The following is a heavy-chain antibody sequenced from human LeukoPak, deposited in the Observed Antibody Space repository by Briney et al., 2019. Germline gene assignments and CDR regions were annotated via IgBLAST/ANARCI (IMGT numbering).Heavy chain of an antibody. CDR3: ARGKYSGSYQRGKRENNWFDP. Sequence: PSQTLSLTCTVSGGSISSGSYYWSWIRQPAGKGLEWIGRIYTSGSTNYNPSLKSRVTISVDTSKNQFSLKLSSVTAADTAVYYCARGKYSGSYQRGKRENNWFDPWGQGTLVTVSS. CDR2: IYTSGST. J-gene: IGHJ5*02. CDR1: GGSISSGSYY. V-gene: IGHV4-61*02. D-gene: IGHD1-26*01.